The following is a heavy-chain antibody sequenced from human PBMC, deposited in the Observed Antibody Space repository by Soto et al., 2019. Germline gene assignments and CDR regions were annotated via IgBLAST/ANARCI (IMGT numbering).Heavy chain of an antibody. D-gene: IGHD6-13*01. J-gene: IGHJ4*02. CDR1: GFSFSDYA. Sequence: GGSLRLSCAASGFSFSDYAMSWVRQAPGKGLEWVSVISESGGSTHYADSVRGRFTVSRDNSKNSLSLRVNSLRDEDTAVYFCAKRSPYSSGWYSPIFDYWGQGALVTVSS. CDR2: ISESGGST. V-gene: IGHV3-23*01. CDR3: AKRSPYSSGWYSPIFDY.